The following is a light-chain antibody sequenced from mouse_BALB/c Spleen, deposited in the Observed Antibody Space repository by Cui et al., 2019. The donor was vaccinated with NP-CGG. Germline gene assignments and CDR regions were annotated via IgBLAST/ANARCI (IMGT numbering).Light chain of an antibody. V-gene: IGLV1*01. Sequence: QAVVTQESALTTSPGETVTLTCRSSTGAVTTSNYANWVQEKPDHLFTGLIGGTNNRAPGVPDRFSGSLIGDKAALTITGAKTEDEAIYFCALWYSNHWVFGGGTKLTVL. CDR3: ALWYSNHWV. CDR2: GTN. CDR1: TGAVTTSNY. J-gene: IGLJ1*01.